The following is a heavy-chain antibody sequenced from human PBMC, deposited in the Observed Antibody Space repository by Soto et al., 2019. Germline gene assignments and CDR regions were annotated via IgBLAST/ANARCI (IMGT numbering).Heavy chain of an antibody. CDR2: INAGNGNT. J-gene: IGHJ6*02. V-gene: IGHV1-3*01. Sequence: QVPLVQSGAEVKKPGASVKVSCKASGYTFTSYAMHWVRQAPGQRLECMGWINAGNGNTKYSQKFQGRVTIIRDTSARTAYMELSSLRSEDTAVYYCATDTLPLGHDYYYYGMDVWGQGTTVTVSS. CDR1: GYTFTSYA. CDR3: ATDTLPLGHDYYYYGMDV. D-gene: IGHD3-16*01.